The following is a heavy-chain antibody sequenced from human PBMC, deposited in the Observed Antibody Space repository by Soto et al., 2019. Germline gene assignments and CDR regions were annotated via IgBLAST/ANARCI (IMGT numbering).Heavy chain of an antibody. CDR3: AKQQMGVIRALDY. Sequence: EVHILQSGGGLEQPGGSLRLSCAASGFTFSNYAMSWIRQAPGKGLEWVSTIRETGNTYYADSVRGRFATSRDNSENTLYLQMSSLRAEDTAVYYCAKQQMGVIRALDYWGQGTRVTVSS. D-gene: IGHD1-26*01. CDR1: GFTFSNYA. CDR2: IRETGNT. V-gene: IGHV3-23*01. J-gene: IGHJ4*02.